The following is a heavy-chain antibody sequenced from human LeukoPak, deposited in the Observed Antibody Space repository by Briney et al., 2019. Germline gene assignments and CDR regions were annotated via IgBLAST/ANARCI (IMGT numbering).Heavy chain of an antibody. Sequence: PGGPLRLSCAASGFTFSSYEMNWVRQAPGKGLEWVSYISSSGSTIYYADSVKGRFTISRDNAKNSLYLQMNSLRAEDTAVYYCARDMTTVTHFLYYYGMDVWGQGTTVTVSS. J-gene: IGHJ6*02. CDR2: ISSSGSTI. V-gene: IGHV3-48*03. CDR1: GFTFSSYE. CDR3: ARDMTTVTHFLYYYGMDV. D-gene: IGHD4-17*01.